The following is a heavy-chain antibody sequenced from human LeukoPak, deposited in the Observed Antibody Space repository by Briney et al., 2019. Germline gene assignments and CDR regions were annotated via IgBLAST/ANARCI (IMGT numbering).Heavy chain of an antibody. J-gene: IGHJ4*02. D-gene: IGHD4-17*01. CDR3: AKDGNYGELDY. CDR2: ISYDGSNK. CDR1: GFTFSSYG. Sequence: PRGSLRLSCAASGFTFSSYGMHWVRQAPGKGLEWVAVISYDGSNKYYADSVKGRFTISRDNSKNTLYLQMNSLRAEDTAVYYCAKDGNYGELDYWGQGTLVTVSS. V-gene: IGHV3-30*18.